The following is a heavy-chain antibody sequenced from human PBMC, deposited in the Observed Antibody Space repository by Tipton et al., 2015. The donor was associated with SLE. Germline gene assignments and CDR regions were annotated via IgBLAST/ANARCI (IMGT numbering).Heavy chain of an antibody. V-gene: IGHV4-4*08. D-gene: IGHD2-21*02. Sequence: TLSLTCTVSGVSISSFYWNWFRQPPGKRLEWIGCIYMDGNTHYNPPFKSRVTISVDRSKNQFSLKWSSVSAADTAVYYCARGDNNSWRLRLWGQGTLVTVSS. CDR1: GVSISSFY. CDR3: ARGDNNSWRLRL. J-gene: IGHJ4*02. CDR2: IYMDGNT.